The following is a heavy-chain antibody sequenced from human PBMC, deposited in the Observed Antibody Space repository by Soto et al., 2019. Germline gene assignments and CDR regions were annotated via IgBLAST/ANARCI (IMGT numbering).Heavy chain of an antibody. J-gene: IGHJ4*02. Sequence: ETLSLTCTVSGGSISGYYWSWIRQPPGKGLELIGYVYYTESTNYNPSLKSRVTISLDTSKKQFSLNLRPVTAADTAVHYCAREVPRSMSHDFDYWAQGTLVTVSS. CDR1: GGSISGYY. V-gene: IGHV4-59*01. CDR3: AREVPRSMSHDFDY. CDR2: VYYTEST.